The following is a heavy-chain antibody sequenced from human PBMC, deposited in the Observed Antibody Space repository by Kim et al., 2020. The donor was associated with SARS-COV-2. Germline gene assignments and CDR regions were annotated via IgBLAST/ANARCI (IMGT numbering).Heavy chain of an antibody. Sequence: SPSFQGHVTISADKSISTAYLQWSSLKASDTAMYYCARQLRFLEWPPFDYWGQGTLVTVSS. CDR3: ARQLRFLEWPPFDY. V-gene: IGHV5-10-1*01. J-gene: IGHJ4*02. D-gene: IGHD3-3*01.